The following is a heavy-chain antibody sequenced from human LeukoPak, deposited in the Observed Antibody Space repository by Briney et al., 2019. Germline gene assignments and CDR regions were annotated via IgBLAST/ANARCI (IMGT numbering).Heavy chain of an antibody. V-gene: IGHV3-30-3*01. CDR2: ISYDGSNK. CDR3: ARLTSIAAAED. Sequence: PGGSLRLSCAASGFTFSSYAMHWVRQAPGKGLEWVAVISYDGSNKYYADSVKGRFTISRDNSKNTLYLQMNSLRAEDTAVYYCARLTSIAAAEDWGQGTLVTVSS. CDR1: GFTFSSYA. J-gene: IGHJ4*02. D-gene: IGHD6-13*01.